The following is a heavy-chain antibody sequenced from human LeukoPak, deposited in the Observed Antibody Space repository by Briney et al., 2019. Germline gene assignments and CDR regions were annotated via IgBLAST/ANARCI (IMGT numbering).Heavy chain of an antibody. Sequence: GGSLRLSCAASGFTVNTYGMHWVRQAPDRGLEWVAFIRNDGDEKSYAESVKGRFTISRDTSKNTLYLQMNSLRADDTAVYCCAKDDILTGYSLDYWGQGTLVTVSS. CDR1: GFTVNTYG. CDR2: IRNDGDEK. CDR3: AKDDILTGYSLDY. V-gene: IGHV3-30*02. J-gene: IGHJ4*02. D-gene: IGHD3-9*01.